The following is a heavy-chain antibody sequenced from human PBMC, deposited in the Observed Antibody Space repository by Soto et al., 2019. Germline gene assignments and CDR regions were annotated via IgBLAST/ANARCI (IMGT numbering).Heavy chain of an antibody. CDR2: ISYDGNNK. J-gene: IGHJ4*02. D-gene: IGHD6-19*01. CDR3: AREWAVAGVGGFDY. Sequence: QVHLVESGGGVVQPGRSLRLSCADSGFTFSYYAMHWVRQAPGKGLEWVAIISYDGNNKYYADSVEGRFTISRDNSKNTLFLQMNSLRVEDTAVYFCAREWAVAGVGGFDYWGQGTLVTVSS. V-gene: IGHV3-30-3*01. CDR1: GFTFSYYA.